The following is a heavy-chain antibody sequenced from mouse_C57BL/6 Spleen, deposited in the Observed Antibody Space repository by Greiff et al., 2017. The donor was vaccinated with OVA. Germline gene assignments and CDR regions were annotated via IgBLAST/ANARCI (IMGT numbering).Heavy chain of an antibody. CDR1: GYAFSSYW. CDR2: IYPGDGDT. D-gene: IGHD1-1*01. J-gene: IGHJ2*01. Sequence: VQLQQSGAELVKPGASVKISCKASGYAFSSYWMNWVKQRPGKGLEWIGQIYPGDGDTNYNGKFKGKATLTADKSSSTDDMQSSSLTYEDAAVYFCAREATVVPSDYWGQGTTLTVSS. V-gene: IGHV1-80*01. CDR3: AREATVVPSDY.